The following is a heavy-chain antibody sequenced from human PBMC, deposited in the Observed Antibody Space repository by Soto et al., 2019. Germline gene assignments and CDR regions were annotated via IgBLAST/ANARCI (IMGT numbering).Heavy chain of an antibody. CDR3: ARGSSFRGDFDI. CDR2: IYHAGSP. D-gene: IGHD2-21*01. Sequence: HLQESGPGLVKPSGTLSLTCGVSGGSVISSSWWTWVRQSPGKGLEWIGEIYHAGSPNYNPSSQSRLSISLDKSKNSFSLRLTSVMAADAAIYYCARGSSFRGDFDIWGQGTTVTVSS. J-gene: IGHJ3*02. CDR1: GGSVISSSW. V-gene: IGHV4-4*02.